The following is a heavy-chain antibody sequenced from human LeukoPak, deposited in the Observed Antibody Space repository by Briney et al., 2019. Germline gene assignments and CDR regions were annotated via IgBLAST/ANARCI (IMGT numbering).Heavy chain of an antibody. D-gene: IGHD2-2*01. CDR1: GYTFTSYD. V-gene: IGHV1-8*01. CDR3: ARANIVVVPAAEMYYYYYYMDV. CDR2: MNPNSGNT. J-gene: IGHJ6*03. Sequence: ASVEVSCKASGYTFTSYDINWVRQATGQGLEWMGWMNPNSGNTGYAQKFQGRVTMTRNTSISTAYMELSSLRSEDTAVYYCARANIVVVPAAEMYYYYYYMDVWGKGTTVTVSS.